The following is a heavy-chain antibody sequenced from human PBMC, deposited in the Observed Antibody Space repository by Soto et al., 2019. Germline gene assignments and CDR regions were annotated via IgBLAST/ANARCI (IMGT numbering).Heavy chain of an antibody. J-gene: IGHJ4*02. D-gene: IGHD6-6*01. CDR1: GFTFSSYS. CDR2: ISSSSSYI. V-gene: IGHV3-21*01. Sequence: EVQLVESGGGLVKPGGSVRLSCAASGFTFSSYSMNWVRQAPGKGLEWVSSISSSSSYIYYADSVKGRFTISRDNAKNSLYLQMNSLRAEDTAVYYCARDVYSSSRYFDYWGQRTLVTVSS. CDR3: ARDVYSSSRYFDY.